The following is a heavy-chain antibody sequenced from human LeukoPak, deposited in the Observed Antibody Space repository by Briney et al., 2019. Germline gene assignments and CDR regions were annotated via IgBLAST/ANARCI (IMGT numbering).Heavy chain of an antibody. CDR2: ISGSGGST. J-gene: IGHJ4*02. Sequence: GGSLRLSCAASGFTFSSYAMSWVRQAPGKGLEWVSAISGSGGSTYYADSVKGRFTISRDNSKNTLYLRMNSLRAEDTAVYYCAKGAWRYCSGGSCYSNYFDYWGQGTLVTVSS. CDR3: AKGAWRYCSGGSCYSNYFDY. V-gene: IGHV3-23*01. D-gene: IGHD2-15*01. CDR1: GFTFSSYA.